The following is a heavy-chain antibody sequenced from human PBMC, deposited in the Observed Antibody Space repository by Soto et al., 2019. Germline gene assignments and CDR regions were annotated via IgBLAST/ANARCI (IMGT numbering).Heavy chain of an antibody. D-gene: IGHD3-22*01. CDR3: ATLRITMIVVVQPFDY. J-gene: IGHJ4*02. CDR2: ISYDGSNK. V-gene: IGHV3-30-3*01. Sequence: SGGSLRLSCAASGFTFSSYAMHWVRQAPGKGLEWVAVISYDGSNKYYADSVKGRFTISRDNSKNTLYLQMNSLRAEDTAVYYCATLRITMIVVVQPFDYWGQGTLVTVSS. CDR1: GFTFSSYA.